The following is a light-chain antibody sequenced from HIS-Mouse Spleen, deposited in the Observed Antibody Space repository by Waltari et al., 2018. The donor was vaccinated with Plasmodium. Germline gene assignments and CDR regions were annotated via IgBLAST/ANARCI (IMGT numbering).Light chain of an antibody. V-gene: IGKV3-15*01. CDR2: GAS. CDR3: QQYNNWSFT. CDR1: QSVSSN. J-gene: IGKJ3*01. Sequence: EIVSTHSQATLSVSPGERAALSCRASQSVSSNLAWYQQKPGQAPRLLIYGASTRATGIPARFSGSGSGTEFTLTISSLQSEDFAVYYCQQYNNWSFTFGPGTKVDIK.